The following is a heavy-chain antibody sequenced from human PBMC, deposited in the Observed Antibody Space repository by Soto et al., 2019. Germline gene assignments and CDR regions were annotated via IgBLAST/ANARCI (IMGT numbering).Heavy chain of an antibody. J-gene: IGHJ4*02. D-gene: IGHD2-21*02. CDR3: ARELYSCGGDCPYYMDY. CDR1: GYPFTDYF. CDR2: ISLYHHST. V-gene: IGHV1-46*01. Sequence: QAQLVPSGAEGKKPGASVRVSCKTSGYPFTDYFIHWVRQAPGQGLEWMGIISLYHHSTSYAQKFQGRLTVTADTSTTTVYMDLSSLTSEDSAVYWCARELYSCGGDCPYYMDYWGQGTLVTVSS.